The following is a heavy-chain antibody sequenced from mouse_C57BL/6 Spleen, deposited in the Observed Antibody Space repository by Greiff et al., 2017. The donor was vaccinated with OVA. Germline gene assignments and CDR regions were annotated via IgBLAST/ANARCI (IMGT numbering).Heavy chain of an antibody. CDR3: ARGGLYDGYYDY. CDR1: GYTFTTYP. CDR2: FHPYNDDT. J-gene: IGHJ2*01. Sequence: QVQLQQSGAELVKPGASVKMSCKASGYTFTTYPIEWMKQNHGKSLEWIGNFHPYNDDTKYNEKFKGKATLPVEKSSSTVYLELSRLTSDDSAVYYCARGGLYDGYYDYWGQGTTLTVSS. D-gene: IGHD2-3*01. V-gene: IGHV1-47*01.